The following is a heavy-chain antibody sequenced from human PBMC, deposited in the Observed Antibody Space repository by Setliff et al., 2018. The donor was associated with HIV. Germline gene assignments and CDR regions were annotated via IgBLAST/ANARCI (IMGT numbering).Heavy chain of an antibody. CDR1: GGSISSRSYY. J-gene: IGHJ4*02. CDR3: ARLEVRSFYGYRNSPDY. CDR2: IYYYSGST. D-gene: IGHD5-18*01. Sequence: LSLTCTVSGGSISSRSYYWGWIRQPPGKGLEWIGYIYYYSGSTYYNPSLKSRVTISVDTSKNQFSLKLSSVTAADTAVYYCARLEVRSFYGYRNSPDYLGQGTLVTVSS. V-gene: IGHV4-39*01.